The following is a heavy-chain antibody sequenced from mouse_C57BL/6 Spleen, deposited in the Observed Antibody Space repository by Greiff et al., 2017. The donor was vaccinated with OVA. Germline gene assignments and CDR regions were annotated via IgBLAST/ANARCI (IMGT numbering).Heavy chain of an antibody. J-gene: IGHJ4*01. CDR2: IYPSDSET. CDR3: ARSSYDGYGAMDY. D-gene: IGHD2-3*01. Sequence: VQLQQPGAELVRPGSSVKLSCKASGYTFTSYWMDWVKQRPGQGLEWIGNIYPSDSETHYNQKFKDKATLTVDKSSSTAYMQLSSLTSEDSAVYYCARSSYDGYGAMDYWGQGTSVTVSS. CDR1: GYTFTSYW. V-gene: IGHV1-61*01.